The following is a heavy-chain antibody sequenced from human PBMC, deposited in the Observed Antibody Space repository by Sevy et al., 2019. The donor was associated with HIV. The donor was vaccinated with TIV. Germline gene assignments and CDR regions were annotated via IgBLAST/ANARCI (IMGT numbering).Heavy chain of an antibody. D-gene: IGHD3-10*01. CDR1: GFTFSSYW. CDR2: IKQDGSEK. CDR3: ARDRMVRGVINVYYYGMDV. Sequence: GGSLRLSCAASGFTFSSYWMSWVRQAPGKGLEWVANIKQDGSEKYYVDSVKGRFTISRDNTKNSVYLQMNSLRAEDTAVYYCARDRMVRGVINVYYYGMDVWGQGTTVTVSS. J-gene: IGHJ6*02. V-gene: IGHV3-7*01.